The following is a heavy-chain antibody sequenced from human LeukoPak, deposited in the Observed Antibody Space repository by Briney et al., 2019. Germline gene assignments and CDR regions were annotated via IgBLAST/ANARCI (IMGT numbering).Heavy chain of an antibody. CDR1: GFTFSSYA. J-gene: IGHJ4*02. D-gene: IGHD1-26*01. Sequence: GGSLRLSCAASGFTFSSYAMSWVRQAPGKGLEWVSAISGSGGSTYYADSVKGRFTISRDNSKNTLYLQMNSLRAEDTAVYYCARDAGQWELLAPDYWGQGTLVTVSS. V-gene: IGHV3-23*01. CDR2: ISGSGGST. CDR3: ARDAGQWELLAPDY.